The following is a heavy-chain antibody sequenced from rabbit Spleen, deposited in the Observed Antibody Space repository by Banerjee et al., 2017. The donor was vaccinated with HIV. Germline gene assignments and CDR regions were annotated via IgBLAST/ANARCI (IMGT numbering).Heavy chain of an antibody. CDR3: ARDAAGREDFNL. CDR2: IDVTKYGTT. J-gene: IGHJ4*01. V-gene: IGHV1S45*01. CDR1: GLDFSSFYW. Sequence: QEQLEESGGGLVKPGASLTLTCKASGLDFSSFYWICWVRQAPGKGLEWIACIDVTKYGTTYYASWAKGRFTISKTSSTTVTLQMTSLTAADTATYFCARDAAGREDFNLWGPGTLVTVS. D-gene: IGHD4-2*01.